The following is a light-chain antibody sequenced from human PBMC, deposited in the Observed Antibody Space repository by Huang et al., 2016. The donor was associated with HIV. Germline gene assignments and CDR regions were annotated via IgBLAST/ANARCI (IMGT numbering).Light chain of an antibody. CDR1: QSISNY. J-gene: IGKJ1*01. CDR2: GAS. CDR3: QQSYNAPPT. V-gene: IGKV1-39*01. Sequence: DIQMTQSPASLSASFGDRVTITCRATQSISNYVNWYQQKTGKAPTRLSYGASTLQSGVPSRFSGRGSGTDFTLTISRLQPEDFTSYYCQQSYNAPPTFGQGTKVEI.